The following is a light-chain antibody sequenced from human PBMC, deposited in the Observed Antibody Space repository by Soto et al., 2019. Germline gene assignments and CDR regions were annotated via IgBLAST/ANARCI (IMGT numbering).Light chain of an antibody. CDR2: DVT. Sequence: QSALTQPRSVSGSPGQSVAISCTGTTSDVGSYDYVSWYQQHPGKAPELIIFDVTKRPPGVPDRFSGSKSGNTASLTISGLQAEDEADYFCCSYAGDFYVFGSGTKVTGL. V-gene: IGLV2-11*01. CDR3: CSYAGDFYV. J-gene: IGLJ1*01. CDR1: TSDVGSYDY.